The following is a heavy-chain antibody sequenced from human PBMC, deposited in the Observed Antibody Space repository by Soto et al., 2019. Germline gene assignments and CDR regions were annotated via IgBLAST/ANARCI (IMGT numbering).Heavy chain of an antibody. CDR1: GYTFTSYG. J-gene: IGHJ3*02. CDR2: ISAYNGNT. V-gene: IGHV1-18*01. D-gene: IGHD6-19*01. CDR3: ARVGLGQQWLNHAFDI. Sequence: GASVNVSCKASGYTFTSYGISWVRQAPGQGLEWMGWISAYNGNTNYAQKLQGRVTMTTDTSTSTAYMELRSLRSDDTAVYYCARVGLGQQWLNHAFDIWGQGTMVTVSS.